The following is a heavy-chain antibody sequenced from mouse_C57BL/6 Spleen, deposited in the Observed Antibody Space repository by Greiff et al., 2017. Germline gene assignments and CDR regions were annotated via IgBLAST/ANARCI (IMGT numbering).Heavy chain of an antibody. J-gene: IGHJ2*01. Sequence: VQLQQSGPELVKPGDSVKISCKASGYSFTGYFMNWVMQSHGKSLEWIGRINPYNGDTFYNQKFKGKATLTVDKSSSTAHMELRSLTSEDSAVYYCARAMEGIYGNYELFDYWGKGTTLTVSS. D-gene: IGHD2-1*01. CDR2: INPYNGDT. CDR1: GYSFTGYF. CDR3: ARAMEGIYGNYELFDY. V-gene: IGHV1-20*01.